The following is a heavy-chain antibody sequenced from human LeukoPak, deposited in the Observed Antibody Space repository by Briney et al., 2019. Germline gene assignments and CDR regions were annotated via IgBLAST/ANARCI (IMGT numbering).Heavy chain of an antibody. J-gene: IGHJ4*02. Sequence: KPGGSLRLSCAASGFTVSNNYTSWVREAPGKGLEWVSVIYSGGSTYYADSVKGRFTISRDNSKNTLYLQMNSLRAEDTAVYYCARDVTGDGFDYWGQGTLVTVSS. CDR3: ARDVTGDGFDY. CDR2: IYSGGST. CDR1: GFTVSNNY. V-gene: IGHV3-66*01. D-gene: IGHD7-27*01.